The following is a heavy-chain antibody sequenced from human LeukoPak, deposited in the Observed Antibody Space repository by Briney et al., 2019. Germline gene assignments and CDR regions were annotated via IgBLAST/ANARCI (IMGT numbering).Heavy chain of an antibody. V-gene: IGHV3-23*01. Sequence: QTGGSLRLSCAASGFTFSSYAMSWVRQAPGKGLEWVSAISGSGGSTYYADSVKGRFTISRDNSKNTLYLQMNSLRAEDTAVYYCARDRSGPYGDYEAGYRGQGTLVTVSS. CDR2: ISGSGGST. CDR1: GFTFSSYA. CDR3: ARDRSGPYGDYEAGY. J-gene: IGHJ4*02. D-gene: IGHD4-17*01.